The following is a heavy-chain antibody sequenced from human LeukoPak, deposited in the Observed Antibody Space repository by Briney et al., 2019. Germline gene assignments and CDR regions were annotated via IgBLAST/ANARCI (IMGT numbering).Heavy chain of an antibody. CDR2: MNPNSGNT. J-gene: IGHJ4*02. V-gene: IGHV1-8*03. CDR3: ARVAGRYPGVRGVIGY. CDR1: GYTFTSYD. D-gene: IGHD3-10*01. Sequence: ASVKVSCKASGYTFTSYDINWVRQATGQGLEWMGWMNPNSGNTGYAQKFQGRVTITRNTSISTAYMELSSLRSEDTAVYYCARVAGRYPGVRGVIGYWGRGTLVTVSS.